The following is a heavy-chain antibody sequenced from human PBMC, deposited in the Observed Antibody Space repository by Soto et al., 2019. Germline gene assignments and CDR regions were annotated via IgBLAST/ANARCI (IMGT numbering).Heavy chain of an antibody. CDR3: ARSGYALDAYFQH. J-gene: IGHJ1*01. CDR1: GDYISSGDYY. V-gene: IGHV4-30-4*01. D-gene: IGHD5-12*01. CDR2: IHYSGTT. Sequence: QVQLQESGPGLVKPSQTLSLTCSVSGDYISSGDYYWSWIRQPPGTGLEWIGYIHYSGTTYYNPSLRSRVTISVDTSKNQVSLKLSSGTSADTAVYYCARSGYALDAYFQHWGQGTLITVSS.